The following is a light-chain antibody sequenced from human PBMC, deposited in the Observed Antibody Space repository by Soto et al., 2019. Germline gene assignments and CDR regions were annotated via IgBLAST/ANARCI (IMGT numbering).Light chain of an antibody. CDR3: AAWDDSLSAHWV. V-gene: IGLV1-47*01. CDR1: SSNIGSNY. Sequence: QSVLTQPPSASGTPGQRVTISCSGSSSNIGSNYVYWYQQLPGTAPKLLIYRNNQRPSGVPDRFSGSKSGTSASLAISGLRSEDEGDYYCAAWDDSLSAHWVFGGGTKLTVL. CDR2: RNN. J-gene: IGLJ3*02.